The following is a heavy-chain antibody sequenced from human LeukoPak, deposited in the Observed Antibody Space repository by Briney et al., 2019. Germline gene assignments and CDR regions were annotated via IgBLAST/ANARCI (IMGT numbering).Heavy chain of an antibody. CDR1: GGSISSSNW. CDR2: IYHSGST. CDR3: ARSSGSNVRSFDY. J-gene: IGHJ4*02. Sequence: SGTLSLTCAVSGGSISSSNWWSWVRQPPGKGLEWIGEIYHSGSTNYNPSLKSRVTISVDKSKNQFSLKLSSVTAADTAVYYCARSSGSNVRSFDYWGQGTLVTVSS. D-gene: IGHD3-10*01. V-gene: IGHV4-4*02.